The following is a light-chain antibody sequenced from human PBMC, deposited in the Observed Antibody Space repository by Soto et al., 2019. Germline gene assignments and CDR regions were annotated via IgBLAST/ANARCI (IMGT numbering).Light chain of an antibody. CDR3: QHYGTSAL. J-gene: IGKJ3*01. CDR1: QSVSSSY. Sequence: EIVLTQSPGTLSLSPGERATLSCRANQSVSSSYLAWSQQKPGQAPRLLIYGASSRATGIQDRFSGSASGTEFNIIISRLEPDDFPVYYRQHYGTSALFGPETKVDI. CDR2: GAS. V-gene: IGKV3-20*01.